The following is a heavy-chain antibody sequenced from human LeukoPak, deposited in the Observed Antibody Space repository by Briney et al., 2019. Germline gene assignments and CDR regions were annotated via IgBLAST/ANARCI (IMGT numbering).Heavy chain of an antibody. CDR1: GYTFTSYG. CDR3: ATVHPKYNWFDP. V-gene: IGHV1-18*01. J-gene: IGHJ5*02. CDR2: ISAYNGNT. Sequence: ASVKVSCKASGYTFTSYGISWVRQAPGQGLEWMGWISAYNGNTNYAQKLQGRVTMTRDTSTSTVYMELSSLRSEDTAVYYCATVHPKYNWFDPWGQGTLVTVSS.